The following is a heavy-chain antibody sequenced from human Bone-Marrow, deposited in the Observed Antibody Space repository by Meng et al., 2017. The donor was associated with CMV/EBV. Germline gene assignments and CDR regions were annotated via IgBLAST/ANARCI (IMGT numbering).Heavy chain of an antibody. V-gene: IGHV3-33*01. CDR2: IWYDGSYK. Sequence: GESLKISCAASGFTFSKYGMHWVRQAPGKGLEWVAVIWYDGSYKYYADSVKGRFTISRDNSKNTLYLQMNSLRAEDTAVYYCARAADEVAFSGMDVWSQGTTVTVSS. D-gene: IGHD5-12*01. CDR1: GFTFSKYG. J-gene: IGHJ6*02. CDR3: ARAADEVAFSGMDV.